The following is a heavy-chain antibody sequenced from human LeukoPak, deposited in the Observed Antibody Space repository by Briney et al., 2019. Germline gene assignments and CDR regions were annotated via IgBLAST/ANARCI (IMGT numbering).Heavy chain of an antibody. CDR1: GGTFSSYA. D-gene: IGHD4-17*01. V-gene: IGHV1-69*04. J-gene: IGHJ4*02. Sequence: SVKVSCKASGGTFSSYAISWVRQAPGQGLEWMGRIIPILGIANYAQKFRGRVTITADKSTSTAYMELSSLRSEDTAVYYCAREVVTVTFDYWGQGTLVTVSS. CDR2: IIPILGIA. CDR3: AREVVTVTFDY.